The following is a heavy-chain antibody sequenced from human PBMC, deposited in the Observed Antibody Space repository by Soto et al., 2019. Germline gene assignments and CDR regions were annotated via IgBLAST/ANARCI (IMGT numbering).Heavy chain of an antibody. Sequence: QVQLVESGGGVVQPGRSLRLSCAVSGFTVSSYGMHWVRQAPGKGLEWVAVISSDGRTTFYADSVKGRFTITRDNSRNTFFLEMNSLRGDDMAVYYCTGEVASGYWGQGTLVTVSS. J-gene: IGHJ4*02. CDR2: ISSDGRTT. D-gene: IGHD2-8*02. CDR1: GFTVSSYG. CDR3: TGEVASGY. V-gene: IGHV3-30*03.